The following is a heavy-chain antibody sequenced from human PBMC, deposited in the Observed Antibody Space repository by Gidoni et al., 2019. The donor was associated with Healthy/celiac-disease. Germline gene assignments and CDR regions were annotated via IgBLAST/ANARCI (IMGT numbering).Heavy chain of an antibody. CDR1: GFPFSSYE. CDR3: ARADLVVAATFYYYYGMDV. J-gene: IGHJ6*02. V-gene: IGHV3-48*03. D-gene: IGHD2-15*01. Sequence: EVQLVESGGGLVQPGGSLRLSCAASGFPFSSYEMNWVRQAPGKGLEWVSYISSSGSTIYYADSVKGRFTISRDNAKNSLYLQMNSLRAEDTAVYYCARADLVVAATFYYYYGMDVWGQGTTVTVSS. CDR2: ISSSGSTI.